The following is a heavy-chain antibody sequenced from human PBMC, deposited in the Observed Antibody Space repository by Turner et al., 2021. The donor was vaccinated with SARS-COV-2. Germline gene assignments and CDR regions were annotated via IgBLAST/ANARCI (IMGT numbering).Heavy chain of an antibody. Sequence: QVQLQESGPGLVKPSETLSLTCTVSGGSISSYYWSWIRQPPGKGLEWIGYIYYIESTNYNPSLKSRVTISVDTSKNQFSLKLSSVTAADTAVYYCASYYYDSSGYYYAFDYWGQGTLVTVSS. CDR1: GGSISSYY. CDR3: ASYYYDSSGYYYAFDY. D-gene: IGHD3-22*01. J-gene: IGHJ4*02. V-gene: IGHV4-59*01. CDR2: IYYIEST.